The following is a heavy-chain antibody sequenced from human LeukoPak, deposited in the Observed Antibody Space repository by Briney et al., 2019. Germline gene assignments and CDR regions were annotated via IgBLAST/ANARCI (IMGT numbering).Heavy chain of an antibody. CDR1: GFTFSSYA. CDR3: AKSQSGWYSFDY. D-gene: IGHD6-19*01. J-gene: IGHJ4*02. CDR2: ISGSGGSK. Sequence: PGGSLRLSCAASGFTFSSYAMSWVRQAPGKGLEWVSAISGSGGSKYYADSVKGRFTISRDSSKNTLYLQMNSLRAEDTAVYYCAKSQSGWYSFDYWGQGALVTVSS. V-gene: IGHV3-23*01.